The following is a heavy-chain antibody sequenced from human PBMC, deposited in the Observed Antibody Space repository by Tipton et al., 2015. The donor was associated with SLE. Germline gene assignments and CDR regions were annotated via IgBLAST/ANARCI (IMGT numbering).Heavy chain of an antibody. CDR1: GGLTRDYF. J-gene: IGHJ4*02. D-gene: IGHD1-1*01. Sequence: TLSLTCTVSGGLTRDYFWTWIRQPPGRGLEYIGYVHDSVMVNYNPSLKSRVTISADTSRNQFSLTLTSVTAADTAKYYCVRDPALAETGTYFDRWGQGILVRVSS. CDR2: VHDSVMV. CDR3: VRDPALAETGTYFDR. V-gene: IGHV4-59*01.